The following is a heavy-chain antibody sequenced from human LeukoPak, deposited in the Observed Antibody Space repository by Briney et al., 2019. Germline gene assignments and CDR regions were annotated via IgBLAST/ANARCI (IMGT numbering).Heavy chain of an antibody. J-gene: IGHJ4*02. Sequence: GGSLRLSFAASGFTFSTYGMHWVRQAPGKGLEWVAVISYDGSDKYYADSVKGRFTISRDNSKNTLYLQMNSLRAEDTAVYYCAGYEGDSGGYWGQGTLVTVSS. CDR3: AGYEGDSGGY. CDR2: ISYDGSDK. CDR1: GFTFSTYG. D-gene: IGHD2-15*01. V-gene: IGHV3-30*03.